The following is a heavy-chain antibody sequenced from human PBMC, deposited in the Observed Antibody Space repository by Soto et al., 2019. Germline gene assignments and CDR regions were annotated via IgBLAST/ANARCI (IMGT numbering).Heavy chain of an antibody. CDR1: GDTIYSDNYY. CDR2: IYYSGKT. Sequence: QVQLRESGPGLVKPSQTLSLTCTVSGDTIYSDNYYWTWIRQPPGRGLELIAYIYYSGKTYYNPSLTTRXAXSXXTSKNQFSLRLSSVTAADTAVYFCARGESMLPSLRTSPLDFWGQGILVTVSS. CDR3: ARGESMLPSLRTSPLDF. J-gene: IGHJ4*02. V-gene: IGHV4-30-4*01. D-gene: IGHD4-17*01.